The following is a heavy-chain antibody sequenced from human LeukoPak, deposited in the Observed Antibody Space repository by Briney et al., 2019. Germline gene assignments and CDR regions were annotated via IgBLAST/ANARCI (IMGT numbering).Heavy chain of an antibody. CDR1: GGSISSYY. V-gene: IGHV4-59*01. J-gene: IGHJ4*02. CDR2: IYYSGST. CDR3: ARGAGGFGPLDY. D-gene: IGHD3-10*01. Sequence: SETLSLTCTVSGGSISSYYWSWIRQPPGKGLEWIGYIYYSGSTTYNPSPKSRVTISVDTSKNQCSLKLSSVTAADTAVYYCARGAGGFGPLDYWGQGTLVTVSS.